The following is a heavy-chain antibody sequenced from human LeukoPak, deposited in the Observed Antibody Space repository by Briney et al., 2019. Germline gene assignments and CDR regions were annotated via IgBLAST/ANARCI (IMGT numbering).Heavy chain of an antibody. Sequence: PSETLSLTCTVSGGSISSYYWSWIRQPPGKGLEWIGYIYYSGSTNYNPSLKGRVTISVDKSKNQFSLKLSSVTAADTAVYYCTRGGDYVDYWGQGTLVTVSS. CDR2: IYYSGST. CDR1: GGSISSYY. V-gene: IGHV4-59*01. J-gene: IGHJ4*02. CDR3: TRGGDYVDY.